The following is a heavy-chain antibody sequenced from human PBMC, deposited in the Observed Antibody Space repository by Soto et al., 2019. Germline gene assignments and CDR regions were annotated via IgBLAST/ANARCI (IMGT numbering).Heavy chain of an antibody. V-gene: IGHV3-53*02. Sequence: EVQLVETGGGLIQPGGFLRLSCAASGFTVSSNYMSWVRQAPGKGLEWGSVIYSGGSTYYADAVKGRFTISRDNAKNSLYVQVNSLRSEDTAVYYCARDSGSDDYGGKNGPDYYYCGMDVWGQGTTVTVSS. CDR3: ARDSGSDDYGGKNGPDYYYCGMDV. D-gene: IGHD4-17*01. J-gene: IGHJ6*02. CDR2: IYSGGST. CDR1: GFTVSSNY.